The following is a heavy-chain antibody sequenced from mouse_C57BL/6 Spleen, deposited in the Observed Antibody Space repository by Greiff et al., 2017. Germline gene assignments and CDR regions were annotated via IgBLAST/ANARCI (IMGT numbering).Heavy chain of an antibody. CDR3: ARYGNYEYFDV. D-gene: IGHD2-1*01. V-gene: IGHV1-61*01. CDR1: GYTFTSYW. Sequence: VQLKQPGAELVRPGSSVKLSCKASGYTFTSYWMDWVKQRPGQGLEWIGNIYPSDSETHYNQKFKDKATLTVDKSSSTAYMQLSSLTSEDSAVYYCARYGNYEYFDVWGTGTTVTVSS. J-gene: IGHJ1*03. CDR2: IYPSDSET.